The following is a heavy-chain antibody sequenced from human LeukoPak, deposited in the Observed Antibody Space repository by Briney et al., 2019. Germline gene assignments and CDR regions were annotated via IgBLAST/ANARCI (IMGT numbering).Heavy chain of an antibody. CDR2: IDYSGRT. Sequence: SETLSLTCSVSGDSIDSVSYYWGWIRQAPGKGPEWTASIDYSGRTFYNPSLRSRVTISVDTSNNDFSLNLTSVTAADTAVYYCATEFYDFLSGESWFDPWGQGALVTVS. CDR1: GDSIDSVSYY. CDR3: ATEFYDFLSGESWFDP. V-gene: IGHV4-39*07. D-gene: IGHD3-9*01. J-gene: IGHJ5*02.